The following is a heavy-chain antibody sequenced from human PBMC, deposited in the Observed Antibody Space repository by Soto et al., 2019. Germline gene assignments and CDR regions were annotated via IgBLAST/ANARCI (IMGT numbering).Heavy chain of an antibody. CDR3: ARHSYDLWSGHYYYYMDV. D-gene: IGHD3-3*01. J-gene: IGHJ6*03. CDR2: TYHSGST. CDR1: GGSISTSNW. V-gene: IGHV4-4*02. Sequence: PSDTLSPKYRVSGGSISTSNWWCCVRQPPGKGLEWIGDTYHSGSTNYNPSLKSRVTISVDTSKNQFSLKLSSVTAADTAVYYSARHSYDLWSGHYYYYMDVWGKGTTVTVSS.